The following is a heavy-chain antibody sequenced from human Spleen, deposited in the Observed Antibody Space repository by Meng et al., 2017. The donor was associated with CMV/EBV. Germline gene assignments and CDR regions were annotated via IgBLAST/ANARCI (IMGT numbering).Heavy chain of an antibody. CDR2: IYYSGNT. J-gene: IGHJ6*02. CDR3: VRDRAALGYYYYTMDV. D-gene: IGHD2-15*01. CDR1: GGSISSSSYY. V-gene: IGHV4-39*01. Sequence: SETLSLTCTVSGGSISSSSYYWGWIRQPPGKGLEWIGSIYYSGNTYYNPSLKSRVTISVDTSKNQFSLKLSSVTAADTAVYYCVRDRAALGYYYYTMDVWGQGTTVTVSS.